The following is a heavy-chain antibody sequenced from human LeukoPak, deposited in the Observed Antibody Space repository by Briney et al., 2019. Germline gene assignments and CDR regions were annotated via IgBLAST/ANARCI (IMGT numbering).Heavy chain of an antibody. CDR3: AGGHSILDY. J-gene: IGHJ4*02. D-gene: IGHD2-21*01. CDR1: GFTFSAYE. Sequence: GGSLRLSCAASGFTFSAYEMNWVRQAPGKGLEWISYITSSGSTIYYADSVKGRFTISRDNAKNSLYLQMNSLRAEDTAVYYCAGGHSILDYWGQGALVTVSS. CDR2: ITSSGSTI. V-gene: IGHV3-48*03.